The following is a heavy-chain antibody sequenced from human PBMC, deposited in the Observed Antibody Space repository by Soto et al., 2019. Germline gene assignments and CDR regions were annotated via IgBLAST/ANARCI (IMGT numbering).Heavy chain of an antibody. J-gene: IGHJ6*02. CDR2: INPRFGDT. D-gene: IGHD3-10*01. CDR1: GYTFTAYY. Sequence: QVQLVQSGAELKEPGDSVRVSCEASGYTFTAYYIHWVRQAPGRGLEWMGWINPRFGDTSYAQDFQGRVSMTRDTSISTVYMELSRLTSDDTAIYYCARNMDYYYGPGSGNGHGFWGQGTTVTVFS. CDR3: ARNMDYYYGPGSGNGHGF. V-gene: IGHV1-2*02.